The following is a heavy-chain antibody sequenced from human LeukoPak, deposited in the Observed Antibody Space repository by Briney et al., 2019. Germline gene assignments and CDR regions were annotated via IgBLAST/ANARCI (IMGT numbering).Heavy chain of an antibody. CDR2: INSDGSST. V-gene: IGHV3-74*01. D-gene: IGHD2-21*02. CDR1: GFTFSSYW. CDR3: ARETGYCGGDCPFDY. Sequence: GGSLRLSCAASGFTFSSYWMHWVRHAPGKGLVWVSRINSDGSSTIYADSVKGRFTISRDNAKNTLYLQMNSLRAEDTAVYYCARETGYCGGDCPFDYWGQGTLVTVSS. J-gene: IGHJ4*02.